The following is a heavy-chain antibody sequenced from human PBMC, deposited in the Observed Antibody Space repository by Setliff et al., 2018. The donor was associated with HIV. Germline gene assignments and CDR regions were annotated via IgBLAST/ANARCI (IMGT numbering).Heavy chain of an antibody. Sequence: PGESLKISCKGSGYSFSSYWIGWVRQMPGKGLEFMGLLYPADSNIKYSPSFQGQVTISADKSITTAYLQWTNVKASDTAMYYCARHDSSGYYSPFDHWGQGTLVTVSS. D-gene: IGHD3-22*01. CDR2: LYPADSNI. J-gene: IGHJ4*02. CDR3: ARHDSSGYYSPFDH. V-gene: IGHV5-51*01. CDR1: GYSFSSYW.